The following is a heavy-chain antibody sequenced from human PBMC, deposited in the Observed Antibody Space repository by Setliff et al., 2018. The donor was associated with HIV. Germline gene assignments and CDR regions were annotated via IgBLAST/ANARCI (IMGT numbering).Heavy chain of an antibody. Sequence: PSETLSLTCTVSGGSISSGGYFWSWIRQLPGKGLEWIGYIYYSGSTFYNPSLKSRVSISVDTAKNQFSLKLTSVTAADTAVYYCATGTSETWGITILMDVWGKGTTVTVSS. V-gene: IGHV4-31*03. J-gene: IGHJ6*04. D-gene: IGHD3-3*01. CDR3: ATGTSETWGITILMDV. CDR2: IYYSGST. CDR1: GGSISSGGYF.